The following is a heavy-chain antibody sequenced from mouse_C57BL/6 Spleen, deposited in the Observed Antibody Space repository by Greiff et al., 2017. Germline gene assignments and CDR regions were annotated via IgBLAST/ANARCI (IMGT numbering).Heavy chain of an antibody. D-gene: IGHD1-1*01. V-gene: IGHV5-4*01. J-gene: IGHJ3*01. CDR1: GFTFSSYA. Sequence: EVKVVESGGGLVKPGGSLKLSCAASGFTFSSYAMSWVRQTPEKRLEWVATISDGGSYTYYPDNVKGRFTISRDNAKNNLYLQMSHLKSEDTAMYYCARDQDYGRGAWFAYWGQGTLVTVSA. CDR2: ISDGGSYT. CDR3: ARDQDYGRGAWFAY.